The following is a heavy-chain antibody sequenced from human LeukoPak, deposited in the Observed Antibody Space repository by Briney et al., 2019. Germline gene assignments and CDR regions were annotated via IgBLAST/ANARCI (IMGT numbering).Heavy chain of an antibody. J-gene: IGHJ4*02. D-gene: IGHD3-22*01. V-gene: IGHV4-59*11. CDR3: ARVVGTYDSSGYYYPSYFDY. CDR1: GGSISSHY. Sequence: PSETLSLTCTVSGGSISSHYWSWIRQPPGKGLEWIGYIYYSGSTNYNPSLKSRVTISVDTSKSQFSLKLSSVTAADTAVYYCARVVGTYDSSGYYYPSYFDYWGQGTLVTVSS. CDR2: IYYSGST.